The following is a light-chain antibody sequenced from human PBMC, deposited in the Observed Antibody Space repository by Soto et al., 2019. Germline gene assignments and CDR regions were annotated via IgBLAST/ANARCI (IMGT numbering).Light chain of an antibody. J-gene: IGKJ1*01. CDR1: QSVGTN. CDR3: QQYNDWTWT. V-gene: IGKV3D-15*01. Sequence: EIVLTQSPDTLSVSPGERATLSCRASQSVGTNLAWYQQKPGQSPRLLMYGASTGATGIPARFSGSGSGTEFTLTISSLQSEDYAIYYCQQYNDWTWTFGQGTKVDIK. CDR2: GAS.